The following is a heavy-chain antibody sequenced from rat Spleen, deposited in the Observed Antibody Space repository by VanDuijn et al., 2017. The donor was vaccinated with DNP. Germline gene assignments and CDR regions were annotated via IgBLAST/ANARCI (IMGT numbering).Heavy chain of an antibody. CDR1: GFTFSNYD. Sequence: EVQLVESGENLVQPGRSLKLSCEASGFTFSNYDMAWVRQAPTTGLEWVALISPDGGSPNYGDSVKGRFTISRDNGKSTLYLQMDSLRSEDTASYYCTTWGWLLGMDAWGQGVMVTVSS. CDR3: TTWGWLLGMDA. CDR2: ISPDGGSP. J-gene: IGHJ2*01. V-gene: IGHV5-20*01. D-gene: IGHD1-12*03.